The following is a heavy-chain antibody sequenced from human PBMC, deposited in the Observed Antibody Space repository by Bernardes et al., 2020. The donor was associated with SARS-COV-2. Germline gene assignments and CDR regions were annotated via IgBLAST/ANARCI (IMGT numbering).Heavy chain of an antibody. D-gene: IGHD4-4*01. CDR1: GFTFSSYT. V-gene: IGHV3-21*06. J-gene: IGHJ4*02. Sequence: GRSLRLSCAASGFTFSSYTMNCVRQAPGKGLEWISSISTSSSYISYSDSVRGRFTISRDNANNSVSLQMNSLRAEDTAVYYCARVDFSNLYYFDYWGQGTPVTVSS. CDR2: ISTSSSYI. CDR3: ARVDFSNLYYFDY.